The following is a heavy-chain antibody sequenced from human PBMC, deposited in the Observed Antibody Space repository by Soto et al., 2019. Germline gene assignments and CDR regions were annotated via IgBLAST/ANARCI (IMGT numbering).Heavy chain of an antibody. V-gene: IGHV4-31*02. CDR2: VYYSGAT. CDR1: GDSMATGGHY. Sequence: SSETLSLTCTVSGDSMATGGHYYNCVRQVPGKGLEWIGYVYYSGATHYTPSLRARATISRDTSKNQFSLRLISVTAADTALYYCARDKDLQPTVWGFWGQGIQVTVSS. J-gene: IGHJ4*02. CDR3: ARDKDLQPTVWGF. D-gene: IGHD3-16*01.